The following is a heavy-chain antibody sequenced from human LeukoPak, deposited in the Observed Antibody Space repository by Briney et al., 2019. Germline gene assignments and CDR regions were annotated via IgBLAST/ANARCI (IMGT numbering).Heavy chain of an antibody. J-gene: IGHJ5*02. CDR1: GGSISSGDYY. V-gene: IGHV4-30-4*01. Sequence: PSETLSLTCTVSGGSISSGDYYWSWIRQPPGKGLEWIGYIYYSGSTYYNPSLKSRVTISVDTSKNQFSLKLSSVTAADTAVYYCARRGPSSSKYYVWLDPWGQGTLVTVSS. D-gene: IGHD6-13*01. CDR2: IYYSGST. CDR3: ARRGPSSSKYYVWLDP.